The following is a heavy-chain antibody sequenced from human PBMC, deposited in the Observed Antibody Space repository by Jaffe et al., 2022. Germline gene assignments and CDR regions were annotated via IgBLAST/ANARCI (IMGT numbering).Heavy chain of an antibody. CDR3: TRDYSSSWLPGDYFDY. CDR1: GFTFGDYA. V-gene: IGHV3-49*03. D-gene: IGHD6-13*01. Sequence: EVQLVESGGGLVQPGRSLRLSCTASGFTFGDYAMSWFRQAPGKGLEWVGFIRSKAYGGTTEYAASVKGRFTISRDDSKSIAYLQMNSLKTEDTAVYYCTRDYSSSWLPGDYFDYWGQGTLVTVSS. CDR2: IRSKAYGGTT. J-gene: IGHJ4*02.